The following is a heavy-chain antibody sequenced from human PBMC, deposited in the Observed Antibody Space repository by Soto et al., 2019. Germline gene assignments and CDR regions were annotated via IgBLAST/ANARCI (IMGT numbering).Heavy chain of an antibody. V-gene: IGHV4-39*01. CDR1: GGSFNSNIYF. Sequence: LQLQESGPGLLKPSETLSLTCTVSGGSFNSNIYFWGWIRQPPGKGLEWIGTVYYGGITKYNSSLESRVTISLDTSKTQFSLRLSSVTAADTALYYCARLVDPCGGNCSSIVYIDHCGQGTLVTVSP. J-gene: IGHJ4*02. CDR3: ARLVDPCGGNCSSIVYIDH. D-gene: IGHD2-15*01. CDR2: VYYGGIT.